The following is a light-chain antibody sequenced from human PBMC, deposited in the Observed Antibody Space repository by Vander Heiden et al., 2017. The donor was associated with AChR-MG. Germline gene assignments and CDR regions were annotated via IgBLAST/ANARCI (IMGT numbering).Light chain of an antibody. J-gene: IGLJ2*01. V-gene: IGLV1-40*01. CDR2: DYS. CDR3: QSYDSSLSGAHVV. Sequence: QSVLTQPPSVSGAPGQRVTISCIVRSSNIVAGFGVHWYQQLPGTAPKLLIHDYSNRPSGVPDRFSGSKSGTSASLAINGLQAEDEAYYYCQSYDSSLSGAHVVFGGGTKLTVL. CDR1: SSNIVAGFG.